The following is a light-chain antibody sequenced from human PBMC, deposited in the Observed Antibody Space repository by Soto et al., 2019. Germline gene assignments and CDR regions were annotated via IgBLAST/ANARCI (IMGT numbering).Light chain of an antibody. Sequence: VVMTQSPRYLPVTLGQPASISCRSSQGLVYRTGNTFFVCFFQWPGQSTSRLIYYVSNRDFGVPDRFSGSGSGTDFTLHISRVEAEDFGVYYCLKSTHWAYTFGQGTQLEIK. CDR3: LKSTHWAYT. J-gene: IGKJ2*01. CDR1: QGLVYRTGNTF. V-gene: IGKV2-30*01. CDR2: YVS.